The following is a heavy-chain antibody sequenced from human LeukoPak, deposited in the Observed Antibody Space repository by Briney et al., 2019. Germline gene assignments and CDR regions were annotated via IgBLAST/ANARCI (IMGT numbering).Heavy chain of an antibody. Sequence: PGGSLRLSCAASGFTFSSYWMSWVRQAPGKGLEWVANIKQDGSEKYYVDSVKGRFTISRDNAKNSLYLQMNSLRAEDTAVYYCARGHRNWLLSWFDPWGRGTLVTVSS. V-gene: IGHV3-7*01. CDR3: ARGHRNWLLSWFDP. CDR1: GFTFSSYW. CDR2: IKQDGSEK. D-gene: IGHD3-9*01. J-gene: IGHJ5*02.